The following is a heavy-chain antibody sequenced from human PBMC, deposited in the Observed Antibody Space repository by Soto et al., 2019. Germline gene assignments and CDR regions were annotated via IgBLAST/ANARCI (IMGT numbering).Heavy chain of an antibody. CDR3: AKSAPDYDSSGYPVDY. Sequence: GGSLRLSCAASGFTFSSYGMHWVRQAPGKGLEWVAVISYDGSNKYYADSVKGRFTISRDNSKNTLYLQMNSLRAEDTAVYYCAKSAPDYDSSGYPVDYWGQGTLVTVSS. V-gene: IGHV3-30*18. CDR1: GFTFSSYG. D-gene: IGHD3-22*01. CDR2: ISYDGSNK. J-gene: IGHJ4*02.